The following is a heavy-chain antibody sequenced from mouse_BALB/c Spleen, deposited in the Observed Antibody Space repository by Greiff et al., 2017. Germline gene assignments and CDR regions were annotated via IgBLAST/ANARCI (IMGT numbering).Heavy chain of an antibody. CDR3: ARKRTTAYYAMDY. CDR2: INSNGGST. CDR1: GFTFSSYG. V-gene: IGHV5-6-3*01. D-gene: IGHD1-2*01. Sequence: EVKLVESGGGLVQPGGSLKLSCAASGFTFSSYGMSWVRQTPDNRLELVATINSNGGSTYYPDSVKGRFTISRDNAKNTLYLQMSSLKSEDTAMYYCARKRTTAYYAMDYWGQGTSVTVSS. J-gene: IGHJ4*01.